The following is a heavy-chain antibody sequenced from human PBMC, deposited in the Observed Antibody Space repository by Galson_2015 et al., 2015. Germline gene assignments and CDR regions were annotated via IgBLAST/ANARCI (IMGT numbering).Heavy chain of an antibody. CDR3: ARVYHPKLGYCSGGICPYFDY. D-gene: IGHD2-15*01. J-gene: IGHJ4*02. Sequence: SVKVSCKASGYTFTSYYMHWVRQAPGQGLEWMGIINPSGGSTSFAQKFQGRISMTRDTSTSTVYMELSSLRSEDTAVYYCARVYHPKLGYCSGGICPYFDYWGQGTLVTVSS. V-gene: IGHV1-46*01. CDR1: GYTFTSYY. CDR2: INPSGGST.